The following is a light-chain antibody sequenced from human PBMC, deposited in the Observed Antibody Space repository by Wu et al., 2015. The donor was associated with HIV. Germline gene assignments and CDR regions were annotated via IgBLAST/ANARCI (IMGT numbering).Light chain of an antibody. CDR2: AGS. CDR1: QXVGTS. CDR3: QESSKGPLT. V-gene: IGKV3-11*01. J-gene: IGKJ5*01. Sequence: LSLGKEAFLSCRASQXVGTSLAWLQHRPGQAPKFLINAGSNRVTGIPARFSVTGSGTDFTLIISSLEPEDFAIYYCQESSKGPLTFGQGTRL.